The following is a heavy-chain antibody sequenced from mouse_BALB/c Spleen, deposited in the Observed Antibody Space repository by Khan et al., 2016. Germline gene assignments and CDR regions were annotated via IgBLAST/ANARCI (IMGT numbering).Heavy chain of an antibody. CDR1: GFDFSRYW. Sequence: EVKLLESGGGLVQPGGSLKVYCAASGFDFSRYWMSWVRQAPGKGLEWIGEIYPDSTTINYTPSLKDKLIISRDNAKNTLYLQMSKVRSEDTALYYCARRGYYGYWYFDVWGAGTTDTVSS. J-gene: IGHJ1*01. CDR3: ARRGYYGYWYFDV. D-gene: IGHD1-1*01. V-gene: IGHV4-1*02. CDR2: IYPDSTTI.